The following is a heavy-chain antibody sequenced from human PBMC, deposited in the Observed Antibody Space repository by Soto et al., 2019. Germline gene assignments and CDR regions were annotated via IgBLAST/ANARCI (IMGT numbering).Heavy chain of an antibody. J-gene: IGHJ4*02. CDR3: AKSQGGTFNKWYFHY. CDR1: GYTFSDTA. CDR2: VASKPEGYTT. V-gene: IGHV3-73*01. D-gene: IGHD3-16*01. Sequence: GGSLRLSCVASGYTFSDTAIHWVRQAPGKGLEWVGRVASKPEGYTTTYGASVKGRFTISRDESQNTAYLQMNSLKTEDTAVYYCAKSQGGTFNKWYFHYWGQGTLVTVSS.